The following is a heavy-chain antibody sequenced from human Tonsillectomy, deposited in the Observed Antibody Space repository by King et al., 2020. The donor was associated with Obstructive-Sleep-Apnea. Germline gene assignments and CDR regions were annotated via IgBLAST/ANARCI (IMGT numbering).Heavy chain of an antibody. D-gene: IGHD3-3*01. Sequence: VQLVESGGGLVQPGGSLRLSCAASGFTFSSYAMSWVRQAPGKGLEWVSGISGSGGSTYYADSVKGRFTISRDISKNTLYLQMKSRRAEDTAVYYCAGLRFLEWLFELRYGPDYWGQGTLVTVSS. V-gene: IGHV3-23*04. CDR1: GFTFSSYA. CDR3: AGLRFLEWLFELRYGPDY. CDR2: ISGSGGST. J-gene: IGHJ4*02.